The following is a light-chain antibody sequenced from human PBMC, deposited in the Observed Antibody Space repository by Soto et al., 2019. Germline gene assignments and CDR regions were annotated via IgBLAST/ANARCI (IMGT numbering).Light chain of an antibody. CDR2: DAS. J-gene: IGKJ1*01. CDR1: QSISTW. V-gene: IGKV1-5*01. CDR3: QQYNSYSPA. Sequence: DIQMTQSPSTLSASVGDRVTITCRASQSISTWLAWYQQKPGKAPDLLVYDASILESGVPSRISGSGSATEFPLTISSLQPDDFGIYYCQQYNSYSPAFGQGTKVEIK.